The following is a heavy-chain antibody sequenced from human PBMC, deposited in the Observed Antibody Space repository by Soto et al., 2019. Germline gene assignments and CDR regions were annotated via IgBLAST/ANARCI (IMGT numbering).Heavy chain of an antibody. D-gene: IGHD3-16*02. Sequence: EVQRLESGGGLVQPGGSLRLSCSASGLTSSDSAMSWVRQAPGKGLEWVSAISGAVGITYYADSVKGLFTISRDNFKKMVYANFVSSIAEEPTVYLRATFLAGSYRKGTYGMDVWGRGTSVIVSS. CDR3: ATFLAGSYRKGTYGMDV. CDR2: ISGAVGIT. V-gene: IGHV3-23*01. J-gene: IGHJ6*02. CDR1: GLTSSDSA.